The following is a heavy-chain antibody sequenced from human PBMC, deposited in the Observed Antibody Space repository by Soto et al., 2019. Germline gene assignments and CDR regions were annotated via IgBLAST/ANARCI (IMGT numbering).Heavy chain of an antibody. J-gene: IGHJ4*02. CDR2: INSDGSST. CDR3: ARDRGYCSSTSCSQFGY. D-gene: IGHD2-2*01. CDR1: GFTFSSYW. V-gene: IGHV3-74*01. Sequence: EEQLVESGGGLVQPGGSLRLSCAASGFTFSSYWMHWVRQAPGKGLVWVSRINSDGSSTSYADSVKGRFIISRDNAKNTLYLQMNSLRAEDTAVYYCARDRGYCSSTSCSQFGYWGQGTLVTVSS.